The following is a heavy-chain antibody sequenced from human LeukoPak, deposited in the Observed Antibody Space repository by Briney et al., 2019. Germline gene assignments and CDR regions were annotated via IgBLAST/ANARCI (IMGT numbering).Heavy chain of an antibody. CDR3: ARAQGLKGYCSSTSCYYAAFDI. CDR1: GFTFSTYS. D-gene: IGHD2-2*01. V-gene: IGHV3-48*01. J-gene: IGHJ3*02. Sequence: GGSLRLSCAASGFTFSTYSMNWVRQAPGKGLEWVSYISISGGIIYYADSVKGRFTISRDNSKNTLYLQMNSLRAEDTAVYYCARAQGLKGYCSSTSCYYAAFDIWGQGTMVTVSS. CDR2: ISISGGII.